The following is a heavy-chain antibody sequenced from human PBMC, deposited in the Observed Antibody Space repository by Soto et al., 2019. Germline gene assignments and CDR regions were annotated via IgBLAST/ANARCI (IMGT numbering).Heavy chain of an antibody. CDR1: GFTFSKFA. CDR3: AKAAHGTTLTNPDFFDF. V-gene: IGHV3-23*01. CDR2: ISGDGAAT. D-gene: IGHD4-17*01. J-gene: IGHJ4*02. Sequence: EVQLLESGGGLVQPGGSLRLSCAASGFTFSKFAMTWVRQSPGKGLQWVSAISGDGAATYFADSMEGRFTISRDNSRNTVVLHMNSLRVDDTAIYYCAKAAHGTTLTNPDFFDFWGQGTLVTVSS.